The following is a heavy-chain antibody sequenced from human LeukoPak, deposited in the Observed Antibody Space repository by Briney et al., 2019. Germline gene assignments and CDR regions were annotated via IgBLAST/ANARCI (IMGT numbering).Heavy chain of an antibody. CDR3: AILSDGAYCGGDCFYLDY. V-gene: IGHV1-69*10. CDR2: IIPILDIT. D-gene: IGHD2-21*02. CDR1: GGTSSSHA. Sequence: GASVKVSCKASGGTSSSHAMSWVRQAPGQGLEWMGGIIPILDITNYAQKFQGRVTITADKSTGTAYMELSSLRSEDTAVYYCAILSDGAYCGGDCFYLDYWGQGTLVTVSS. J-gene: IGHJ4*02.